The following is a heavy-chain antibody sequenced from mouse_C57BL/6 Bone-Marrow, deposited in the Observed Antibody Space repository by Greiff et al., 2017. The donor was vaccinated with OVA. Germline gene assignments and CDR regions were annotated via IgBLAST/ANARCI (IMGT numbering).Heavy chain of an antibody. J-gene: IGHJ1*03. V-gene: IGHV1-69*01. Sequence: QVQLKQPGAELVMPGASVKLSCKASGYTFTSYWMHWVKQRPGQGLEWIGEIDPSDSYTNYNQKFKGKSTLTVDKSSSTAYMQLSSLTSEDSAVYYCARYYYGSSSTWYFDVWGTGTTVTVSS. CDR3: ARYYYGSSSTWYFDV. D-gene: IGHD1-1*01. CDR1: GYTFTSYW. CDR2: IDPSDSYT.